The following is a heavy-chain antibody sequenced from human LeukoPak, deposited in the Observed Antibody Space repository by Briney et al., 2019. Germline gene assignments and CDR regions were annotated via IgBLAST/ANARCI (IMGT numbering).Heavy chain of an antibody. D-gene: IGHD3-3*01. J-gene: IGHJ6*03. V-gene: IGHV4-39*01. Sequence: SETLSLTCTVSGGSISSSSDFWVWIRQPPGKGLEWIGSIYYSGSTYYNPSLKSRVTISVDTSKNQFSLKLSSVTAADTAVYYCASPIGLHDFAYMDVWGKGTTVTVSS. CDR3: ASPIGLHDFAYMDV. CDR1: GGSISSSSDF. CDR2: IYYSGST.